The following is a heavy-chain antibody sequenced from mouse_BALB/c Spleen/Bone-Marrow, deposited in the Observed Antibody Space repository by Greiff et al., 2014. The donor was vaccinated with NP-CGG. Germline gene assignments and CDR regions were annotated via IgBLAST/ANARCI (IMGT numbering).Heavy chain of an antibody. V-gene: IGHV7-3*02. CDR1: GFTFTDYY. CDR2: IRNKANGYTT. CDR3: ARDRAARATGYYFDY. Sequence: EVKLQESGGGLVQPGGSLRLSCATSGFTFTDYYMSWVRQPPGKALEWLGLIRNKANGYTTEYSASVKGRFTISRDNSQSILYLQMNTLRAEDSATYYCARDRAARATGYYFDYWGQGTTLTVSS. J-gene: IGHJ2*01. D-gene: IGHD3-1*01.